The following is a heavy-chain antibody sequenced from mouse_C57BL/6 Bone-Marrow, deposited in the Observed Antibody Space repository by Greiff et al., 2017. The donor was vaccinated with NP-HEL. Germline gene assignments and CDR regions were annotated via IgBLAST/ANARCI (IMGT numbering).Heavy chain of an antibody. CDR3: ARGLRLSYWYFDV. D-gene: IGHD2-4*01. V-gene: IGHV1-53*01. J-gene: IGHJ1*03. CDR1: GYTFTSYW. CDR2: INPSNGGT. Sequence: VKLQESGTELVKPGASVKLSCKASGYTFTSYWMHWVKQRPGQGLEWIGNINPSNGGTNYNEQFKSKATLTVDKSSSTAYMQLSSLTSEDSAVYYCARGLRLSYWYFDVWAQGPRSPSPQ.